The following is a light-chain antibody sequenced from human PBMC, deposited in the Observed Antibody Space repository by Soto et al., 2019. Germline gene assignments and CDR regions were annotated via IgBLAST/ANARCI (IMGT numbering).Light chain of an antibody. CDR3: SSFVDGTSYV. V-gene: IGLV2-8*01. J-gene: IGLJ1*01. Sequence: QSALTQPPSVSGSPGQSVTISCTGTSSDVGAFNYVSWYQHHPGKVPKFLIYEVNKRPSGVPDRFSGSKSGNTASLTVSGLQPEDEAEYFCSSFVDGTSYVFGTRTKVTVL. CDR1: SSDVGAFNY. CDR2: EVN.